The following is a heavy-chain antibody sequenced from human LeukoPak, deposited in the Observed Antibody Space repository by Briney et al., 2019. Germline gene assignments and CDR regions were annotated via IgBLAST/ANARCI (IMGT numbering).Heavy chain of an antibody. CDR1: GGSISSGSYY. D-gene: IGHD3-3*01. CDR2: IYTSGST. CDR3: ARGGTPYYDFWSGLLGWNWFDP. V-gene: IGHV4-61*02. J-gene: IGHJ5*02. Sequence: SETLCLTCTVSGGSISSGSYYWSWIRQPAGKGLEWIGRIYTSGSTNYNPSLKSRVTISVDTSKNQFSLKLSSVTAADTAVYYCARGGTPYYDFWSGLLGWNWFDPWGQGTLVTVSS.